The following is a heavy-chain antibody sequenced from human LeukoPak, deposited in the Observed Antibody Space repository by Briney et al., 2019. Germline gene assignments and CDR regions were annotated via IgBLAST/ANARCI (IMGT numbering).Heavy chain of an antibody. CDR3: ARHLRRTVTTGYYFDY. J-gene: IGHJ4*02. Sequence: PSQTLSLTCTVSGGSISSSSYHWGWIRQPPGKGLEWIGSIYYSGSTYYNPSLKSRVTISVDTSKNQFSLKLSSVTAADTAVYYCARHLRRTVTTGYYFDYWGQGTLVTVSS. CDR1: GGSISSSSYH. CDR2: IYYSGST. D-gene: IGHD4-11*01. V-gene: IGHV4-39*01.